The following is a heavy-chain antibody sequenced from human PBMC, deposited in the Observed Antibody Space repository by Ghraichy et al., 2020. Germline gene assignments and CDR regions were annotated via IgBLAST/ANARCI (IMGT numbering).Heavy chain of an antibody. CDR2: IKQDGSEK. J-gene: IGHJ2*01. V-gene: IGHV3-7*01. CDR3: ARADYGDYVDWYFDL. CDR1: GFTFSSYW. Sequence: GGSLRLSCAASGFTFSSYWMSWVRQAPGKGLEWVANIKQDGSEKYYVDSVKGRFTISRDNAKNSLYLQMNSLRAEDTAVYYCARADYGDYVDWYFDLWGRGTLVTVSS. D-gene: IGHD4-17*01.